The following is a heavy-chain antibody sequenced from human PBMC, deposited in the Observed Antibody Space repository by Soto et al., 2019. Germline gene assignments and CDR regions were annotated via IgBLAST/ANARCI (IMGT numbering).Heavy chain of an antibody. D-gene: IGHD5-18*01. CDR2: IYYSGST. CDR1: GGSISSSSYY. J-gene: IGHJ6*02. Sequence: SETLSLTCTVSGGSISSSSYYWGWIRQPPGKGLEWIGSIYYSGSTYYNPSLKSRVTISVDTSKNQFSLKLSSVTAADTAVYYCARSPTERIQLWLTDYYGMDVWGQGTTVTVSS. V-gene: IGHV4-39*01. CDR3: ARSPTERIQLWLTDYYGMDV.